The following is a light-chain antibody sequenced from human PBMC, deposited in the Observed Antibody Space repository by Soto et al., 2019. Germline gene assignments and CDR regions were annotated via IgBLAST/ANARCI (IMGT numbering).Light chain of an antibody. V-gene: IGKV1-39*01. Sequence: DVKMTKSPASLSVSEGESSSITCLARQRVXSDLTWYQEKPGKAPRVLXSAASHLQTGGPSRFSGSGSGKDFTLTISSLQPEDFANYYCQQSYSATRTFGQVTNVDI. J-gene: IGKJ3*01. CDR2: AAS. CDR1: QRVXSD. CDR3: QQSYSATRT.